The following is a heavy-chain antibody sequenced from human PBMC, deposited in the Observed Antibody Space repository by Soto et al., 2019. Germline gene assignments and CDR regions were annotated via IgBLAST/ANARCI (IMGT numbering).Heavy chain of an antibody. Sequence: SETLSLTFTVYGGSISSSSYSWGWIPQPPGKGPEWIGSISYSGSNYYNPSLQKRVTISVDTSKNQFSMQVSSVTAADTAGYDCARHGYAGCGGDCYQYYFDYWGQGTLVTVSS. CDR1: GGSISSSSYS. V-gene: IGHV4-39*01. CDR2: ISYSGSN. D-gene: IGHD2-21*02. J-gene: IGHJ4*02. CDR3: ARHGYAGCGGDCYQYYFDY.